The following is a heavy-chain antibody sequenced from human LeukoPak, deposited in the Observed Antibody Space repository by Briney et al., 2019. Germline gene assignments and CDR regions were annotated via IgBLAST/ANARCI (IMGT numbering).Heavy chain of an antibody. V-gene: IGHV4-34*01. J-gene: IGHJ6*04. CDR3: ARGDYYYGMDV. CDR2: INHSGST. CDR1: GGSISGYY. Sequence: SETLSLTCAVYGGSISGYYWSWIRQPPGKGLEWIGEINHSGSTNYNPSLKSRVTISVDTSKNQFSLKLSSVTAADTAVYYCARGDYYYGMDVWGKGTTVTVSS.